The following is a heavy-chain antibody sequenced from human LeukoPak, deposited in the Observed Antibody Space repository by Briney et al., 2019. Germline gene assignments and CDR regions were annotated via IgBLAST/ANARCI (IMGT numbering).Heavy chain of an antibody. CDR3: ARLFCSGGSCSSSFDY. CDR1: GFTFSSYA. J-gene: IGHJ4*02. CDR2: ISSNGGST. V-gene: IGHV3-64*04. D-gene: IGHD2-15*01. Sequence: GGSLRLSCSASGFTFSSYAMHWVRQAPGKGLEYVSAISSNGGSTYYADSVKGRFTISRNNSKNTLYLQMNSLRAEDTAVYYCARLFCSGGSCSSSFDYWGQGTLVTVSS.